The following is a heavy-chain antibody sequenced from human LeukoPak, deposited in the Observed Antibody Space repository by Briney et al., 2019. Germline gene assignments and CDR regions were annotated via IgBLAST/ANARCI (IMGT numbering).Heavy chain of an antibody. CDR1: GYTLAELS. D-gene: IGHD3-3*01. CDR2: FDPEDGET. CDR3: ATTLTIFGVVLKPFDY. Sequence: GASVKVSCKVSGYTLAELSMHWVRQAPGKGLEWMGGFDPEDGETIYAQKFQGRVTMTEDTSTDTAYMELSSLRSEDTAVYYCATTLTIFGVVLKPFDYWGQGTLVTVSS. V-gene: IGHV1-24*01. J-gene: IGHJ4*02.